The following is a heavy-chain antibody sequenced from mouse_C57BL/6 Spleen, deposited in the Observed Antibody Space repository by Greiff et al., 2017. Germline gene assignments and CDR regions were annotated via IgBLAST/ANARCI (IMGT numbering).Heavy chain of an antibody. CDR2: IYTSDSET. V-gene: IGHV1-61*01. J-gene: IGHJ3*01. Sequence: VQLLQSGADLVRPGSSVKLSCKASGFTFTSYWMDWVQQRPGQGLEWIGNIYTSDSETHYNQKFKDKVTLTIDKSSSTAYMQLSSLTSEDSAVYYGARKEVYDGYYVSSYWGQGTLVTVSA. CDR1: GFTFTSYW. D-gene: IGHD2-3*01. CDR3: ARKEVYDGYYVSSY.